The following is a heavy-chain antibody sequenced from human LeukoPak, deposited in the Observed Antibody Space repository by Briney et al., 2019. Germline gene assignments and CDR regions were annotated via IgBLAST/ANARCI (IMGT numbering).Heavy chain of an antibody. V-gene: IGHV4-4*07. CDR2: IYTSGGT. CDR1: GGSISSYY. Sequence: SETLSLTCTVSGGSISSYYWSWIRQPPGKGLEWIGRIYTSGGTNYNPSLKSRVTMSVDTSKNQFSLKLSSVTAADTAVYYCARSMVRGVISGNWFDPWGQGTLVTVSS. J-gene: IGHJ5*02. CDR3: ARSMVRGVISGNWFDP. D-gene: IGHD3-10*01.